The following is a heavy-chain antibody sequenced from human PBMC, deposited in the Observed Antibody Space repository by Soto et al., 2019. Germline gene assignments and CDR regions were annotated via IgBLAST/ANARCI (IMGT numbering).Heavy chain of an antibody. CDR3: ARYYYGSGSYYRLNWFDP. D-gene: IGHD3-10*01. Sequence: NPSETLSLTCTVSGGSISSGGYYWSWIRQHPGKGLEWIGYIYYSGSTYYNPSLKSRVTISVDTSKNQFSLKLSSVTAADTAVYYCARYYYGSGSYYRLNWFDPWGQGTLVTVS. CDR1: GGSISSGGYY. CDR2: IYYSGST. V-gene: IGHV4-31*03. J-gene: IGHJ5*02.